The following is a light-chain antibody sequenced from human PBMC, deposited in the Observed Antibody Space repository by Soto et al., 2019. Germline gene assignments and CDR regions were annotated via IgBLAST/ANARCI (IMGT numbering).Light chain of an antibody. J-gene: IGKJ1*01. Sequence: EIVMTQSPATLSVSPGESVTLSCRASQSVSSYLAWYQHKPGQAPRLLIFDASQRATGIPARFRGSGSGTDFTLSISSLEPEDFAVYYCQQRTDRPPWTFGQGTKVDIK. CDR3: QQRTDRPPWT. V-gene: IGKV3-11*01. CDR2: DAS. CDR1: QSVSSY.